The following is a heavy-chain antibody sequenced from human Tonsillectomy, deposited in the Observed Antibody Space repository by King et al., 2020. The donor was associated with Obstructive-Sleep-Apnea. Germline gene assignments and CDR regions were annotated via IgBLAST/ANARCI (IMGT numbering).Heavy chain of an antibody. CDR1: GGSISSGGYY. J-gene: IGHJ5*02. V-gene: IGHV4-31*03. CDR2: IYYSGST. D-gene: IGHD3-9*01. Sequence: VQLQESGPGLVKPSQTLSLTCTVSGGSISSGGYYWSWIRQHPGKGLEWIGYIYYSGSTYYNPSLKSRATISVDTSKNQFSLKLSSVTAADTAVYYCARGRYFDWLIDPWGQGTLVTVSS. CDR3: ARGRYFDWLIDP.